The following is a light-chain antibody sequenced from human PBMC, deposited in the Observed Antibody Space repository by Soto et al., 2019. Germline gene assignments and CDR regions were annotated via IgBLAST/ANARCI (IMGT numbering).Light chain of an antibody. CDR1: QSINKW. J-gene: IGKJ5*01. V-gene: IGKV1-5*03. CDR2: EVS. CDR3: EQAGSFPIT. Sequence: DIHLTQSPSTLSASVGDRVTISFRASQSINKWLAWYQHKPGKAPNLLIYEVSTLHTGVPSRFSGSGSGTEFTLTINSLRPDDFATYYCEQAGSFPITFGQGTRLEIK.